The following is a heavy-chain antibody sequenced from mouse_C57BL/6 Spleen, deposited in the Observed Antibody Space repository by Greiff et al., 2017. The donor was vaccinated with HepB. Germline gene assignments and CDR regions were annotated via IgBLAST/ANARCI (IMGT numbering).Heavy chain of an antibody. CDR3: ANNWDDYAMDY. J-gene: IGHJ4*01. V-gene: IGHV3-6*01. CDR2: ISYDGSN. Sequence: ESGPGLVKPSQSLSLTCSVTGYSITSGYYWNWIRQFPGNKLEWMGYISYDGSNNYNPSLKNRISITRDTSKNQFFLKLNSVTTEDTATYYCANNWDDYAMDYWGQGTSVTVSS. CDR1: GYSITSGYY. D-gene: IGHD4-1*01.